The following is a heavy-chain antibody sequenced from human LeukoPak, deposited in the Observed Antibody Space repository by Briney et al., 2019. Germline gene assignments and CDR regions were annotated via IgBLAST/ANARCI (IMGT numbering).Heavy chain of an antibody. D-gene: IGHD1-26*01. CDR2: INPNSGGT. Sequence: ASVKVSCKASGYDFTSYAMHWVRQAPGQRLEWMGWINPNSGGTNYAQKFQGWVTMTRDTSISTAYMELSRLRSDDTAVYYCARDLSVGATTDYYYGMDVWGQGTTVTVSS. V-gene: IGHV1-2*04. CDR1: GYDFTSYA. J-gene: IGHJ6*02. CDR3: ARDLSVGATTDYYYGMDV.